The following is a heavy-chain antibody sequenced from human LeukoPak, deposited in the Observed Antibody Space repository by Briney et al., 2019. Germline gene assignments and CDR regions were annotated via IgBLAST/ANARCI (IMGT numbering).Heavy chain of an antibody. V-gene: IGHV3-48*04. CDR2: ISSSTSTI. Sequence: TGGSLRLSCAASGFIFSSYSMNWVRQAPGKWLGLVSFISSSTSTIYYADSVKGRFTISRDNAKNSLYLQMSSLRAEDTAVYYCARVRGGWYMDVWGKGTTVTVSS. J-gene: IGHJ6*03. CDR3: ARVRGGWYMDV. D-gene: IGHD6-19*01. CDR1: GFIFSSYS.